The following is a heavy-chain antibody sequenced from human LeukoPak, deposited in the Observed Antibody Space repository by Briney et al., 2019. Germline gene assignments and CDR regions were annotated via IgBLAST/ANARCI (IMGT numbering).Heavy chain of an antibody. V-gene: IGHV4-39*07. J-gene: IGHJ4*02. D-gene: IGHD3-3*01. CDR2: IYYSGST. CDR3: ARAPGYYDFWSLGY. CDR1: GGSISSSYSY. Sequence: SETLSLTCTVSGGSISSSYSYWGWIRQPPGKGLEWIGNIYYSGSTYYSPSLTSRVTVSVDTSENQFSLKLSSVTAADTAVYYCARAPGYYDFWSLGYWGQGTLVTVSS.